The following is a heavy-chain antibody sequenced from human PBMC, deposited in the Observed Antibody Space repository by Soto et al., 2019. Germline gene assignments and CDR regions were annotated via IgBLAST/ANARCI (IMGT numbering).Heavy chain of an antibody. D-gene: IGHD4-17*01. CDR3: ARHNYYGDYFDY. J-gene: IGHJ4*02. Sequence: SETLSLTCTVSGGSISSSSYYWGWSRQPPGKGLEWIGSIYYSGSTYYNPSLKSRVTISVDTPKNQFSLKLSSVTAADTAVYYCARHNYYGDYFDYWGQGTLVTVSS. CDR2: IYYSGST. V-gene: IGHV4-39*01. CDR1: GGSISSSSYY.